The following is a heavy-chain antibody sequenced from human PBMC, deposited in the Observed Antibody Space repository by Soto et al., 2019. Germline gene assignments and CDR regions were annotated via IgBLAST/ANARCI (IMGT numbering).Heavy chain of an antibody. D-gene: IGHD3-22*01. CDR1: GYTFTIYA. Sequence: ASVKVSCKASGYTFTIYAMHWVRQAPGQRLEWMGWINAGNGNTKYSQKFQGRVTITRDTSASTAYMELSSLRSEDTAVYYCARDRYYYATSGYPLLFDYWGQGTLVTGLL. CDR3: ARDRYYYATSGYPLLFDY. CDR2: INAGNGNT. V-gene: IGHV1-3*01. J-gene: IGHJ4*02.